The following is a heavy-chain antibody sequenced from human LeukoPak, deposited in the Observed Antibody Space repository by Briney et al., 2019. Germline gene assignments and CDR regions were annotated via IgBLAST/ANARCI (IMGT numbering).Heavy chain of an antibody. Sequence: SGGSLRLSCAASGFTFIDYYMSWIRRAPGKGLEWVSYINSRGTTIQYADSVKGRFTISRDNAKNSLYLQINSLRAEDTAVYYCARVSGSSLTHYFDYWGQGTLVSVSS. CDR3: ARVSGSSLTHYFDY. CDR1: GFTFIDYY. J-gene: IGHJ4*02. CDR2: INSRGTTI. V-gene: IGHV3-11*04. D-gene: IGHD1-26*01.